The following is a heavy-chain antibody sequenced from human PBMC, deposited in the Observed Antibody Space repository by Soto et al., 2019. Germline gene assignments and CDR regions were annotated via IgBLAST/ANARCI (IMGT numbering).Heavy chain of an antibody. V-gene: IGHV4-59*08. Sequence: SETLSLTCTVSGGSISRYFWAWIRQPPGEGLEWIGYISYSGSTNYNPSLKSRVTISVDTSKNQFSLKLSSVTAADTAVYYCATARDYYYYMDVWGKGTTVT. CDR2: ISYSGST. CDR3: ATARDYYYYMDV. D-gene: IGHD6-13*01. J-gene: IGHJ6*03. CDR1: GGSISRYF.